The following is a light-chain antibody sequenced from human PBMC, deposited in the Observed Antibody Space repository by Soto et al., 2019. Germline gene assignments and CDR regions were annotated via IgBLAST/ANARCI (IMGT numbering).Light chain of an antibody. CDR2: GAS. V-gene: IGKV1-12*01. CDR1: QGVGNW. J-gene: IGKJ1*01. CDR3: QQSNSIPPWT. Sequence: DIQMTQSPSSVAASVGDRVTITCWASQGVGNWLAWYQQRPGKAPRLLIYGASTLQSGVPSRFSGSGSGTDFTLTISSLQAEDFATYYCQQSNSIPPWTFGQGTKVEIK.